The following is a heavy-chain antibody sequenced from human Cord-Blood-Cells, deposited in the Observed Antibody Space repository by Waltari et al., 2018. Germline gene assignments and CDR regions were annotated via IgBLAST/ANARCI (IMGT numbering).Heavy chain of an antibody. D-gene: IGHD2-2*01. CDR1: GYTFTSYA. V-gene: IGHV7-4-1*02. CDR3: AREYCSSTSCYYYYYYMDV. Sequence: QVQLVQSGSELKKPGASVKVSCKASGYTFTSYALNWVRQAPGKGLEWMGWINTNTGNPTYAQGFTGRFVFSLDTSVSTAYLQISSLKAEDTAVYYCAREYCSSTSCYYYYYYMDVWGKGTTVTVSS. CDR2: INTNTGNP. J-gene: IGHJ6*03.